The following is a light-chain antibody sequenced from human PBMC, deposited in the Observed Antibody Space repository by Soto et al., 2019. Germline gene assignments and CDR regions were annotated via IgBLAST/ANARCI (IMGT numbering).Light chain of an antibody. CDR3: QQSLGIPYT. Sequence: DIQMTQSPSSLSASVGDRDTITCRASQTSTTYLNGYQQKPGKASKLLIYTASSLQSGVPSRFSGSGSGTDFTLTISSLQPEDFATYYCQQSLGIPYTFGQGTKLEIK. V-gene: IGKV1-39*01. CDR1: QTSTTY. J-gene: IGKJ2*01. CDR2: TAS.